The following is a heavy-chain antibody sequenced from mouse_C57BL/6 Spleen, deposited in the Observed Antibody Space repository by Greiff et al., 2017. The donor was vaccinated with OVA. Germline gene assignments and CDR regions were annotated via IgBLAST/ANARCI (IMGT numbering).Heavy chain of an antibody. Sequence: QVQLQQPGAELVKPGASVKLSCKASGYTFTSYWMHWVKQRPGHGLEWIGMIHPNSGSTNYNEKFKGKATLTVDKSSSTAYMQLSSLTSEDSAVYYCARYDYDYAMDYWGQGTSVTVSS. CDR3: ARYDYDYAMDY. CDR2: IHPNSGST. J-gene: IGHJ4*01. V-gene: IGHV1-64*01. CDR1: GYTFTSYW. D-gene: IGHD2-4*01.